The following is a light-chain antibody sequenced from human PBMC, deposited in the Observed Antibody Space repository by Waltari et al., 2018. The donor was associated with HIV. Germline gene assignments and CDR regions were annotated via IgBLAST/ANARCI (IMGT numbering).Light chain of an antibody. CDR1: QSLLHSSGYNF. CDR2: LAY. V-gene: IGKV2-28*01. CDR3: MQGLQIPLT. J-gene: IGKJ4*01. Sequence: IVMTQSPLSLSVTPGEPASIPCPSHQSLLHSSGYNFLDWYMQKPGQSPQVLIYLAYNRASGVPARFSGSGSATDFTLKISRVEAEDVGFYYCMQGLQIPLTFGGGTKVEIK.